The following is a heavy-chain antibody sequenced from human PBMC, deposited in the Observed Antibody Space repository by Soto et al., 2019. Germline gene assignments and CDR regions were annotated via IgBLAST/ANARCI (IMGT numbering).Heavy chain of an antibody. CDR1: GFTFSNYA. D-gene: IGHD3-22*01. CDR2: ITGSGGAT. V-gene: IGHV3-23*01. J-gene: IGHJ4*02. CDR3: AKQSTFYYDSSGSN. Sequence: GGSLRLSCAASGFTFSNYAMTWVRQAPEKGLEWVSSITGSGGATYYADSVKGRFTISRDNSKNTLYLHMVSLRAEDTAVYYCAKQSTFYYDSSGSNWGQGTLVTVSS.